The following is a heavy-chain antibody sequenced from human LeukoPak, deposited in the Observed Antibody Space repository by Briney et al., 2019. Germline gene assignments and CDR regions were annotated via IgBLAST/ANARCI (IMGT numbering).Heavy chain of an antibody. V-gene: IGHV3-21*01. CDR2: INSNSGFI. J-gene: IGHJ4*02. CDR3: ARDWNYYSC. CDR1: GFTFSSYS. Sequence: GGSLLHSCSASGFTFSSYSMNWVRQAPGKGLEWDSSINSNSGFIYYAHSENHQFTISSDNANNPVDLQINSLRAEDTSVYYCARDWNYYSCWGQGTLVTVFS. D-gene: IGHD1-1*01.